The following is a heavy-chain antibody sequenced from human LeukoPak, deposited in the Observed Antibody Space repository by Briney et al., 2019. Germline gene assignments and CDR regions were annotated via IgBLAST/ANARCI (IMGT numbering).Heavy chain of an antibody. V-gene: IGHV3-23*01. J-gene: IGHJ5*02. D-gene: IGHD4-11*01. CDR2: ISGSGFST. Sequence: GGSLRLSCAASGFTFSSFAMSWVRQAPGKGLEWVSGISGSGFSTYYADSVKGRFTISRDDSKNTLYLQMNSLRVEDTAIYYCAKDFYRNHGWFDPWGQGTLVTVSS. CDR1: GFTFSSFA. CDR3: AKDFYRNHGWFDP.